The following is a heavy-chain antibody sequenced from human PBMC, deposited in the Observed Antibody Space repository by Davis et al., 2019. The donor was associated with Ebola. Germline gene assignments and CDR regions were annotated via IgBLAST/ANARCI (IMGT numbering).Heavy chain of an antibody. V-gene: IGHV3-30*18. CDR2: ISYDGSKK. CDR1: GFTFRSYG. D-gene: IGHD4-17*01. J-gene: IGHJ5*01. CDR3: AKASPGADYGGGWFDS. Sequence: PGGSLRLSCAASGFTFRSYGIHWVRQAPGKGLEWVAVISYDGSKKFYADSVKGRFTISRDNSKNTVYLQMNSLRVEDMAVYYCAKASPGADYGGGWFDSWGQGTLITVSS.